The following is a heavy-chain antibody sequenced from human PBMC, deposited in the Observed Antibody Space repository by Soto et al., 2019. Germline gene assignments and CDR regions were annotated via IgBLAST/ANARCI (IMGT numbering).Heavy chain of an antibody. CDR1: GFSLSNPKVG. D-gene: IGHD3-22*01. Sequence: SGPTLVNPTETLTLTFTVAGFSLSNPKVGVSWIRQPPGKALEWLAHVFSNDEKYYSASLKSRLTISRDTSKSQVVLTMTTMDPVDTATYYCAHMTFDSSGLFDYWGQGTLVTVSS. V-gene: IGHV2-26*01. CDR3: AHMTFDSSGLFDY. J-gene: IGHJ4*02. CDR2: VFSNDEK.